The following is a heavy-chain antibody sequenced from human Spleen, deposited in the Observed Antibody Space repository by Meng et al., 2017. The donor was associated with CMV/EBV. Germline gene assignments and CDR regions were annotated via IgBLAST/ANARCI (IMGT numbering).Heavy chain of an antibody. D-gene: IGHD2-2*02. V-gene: IGHV3-74*01. J-gene: IGHJ6*02. CDR2: INAEGGST. Sequence: GGSLRLSCAASGFTFSSYWMHWVRQAPGKGLVWVSRINAEGGSTSYADSVKGRFTISRDSAKNTLYLQMNSLRAEDTAVYYCARGGYCSSTSCYIYYGMDVWGQGTTVTVSS. CDR3: ARGGYCSSTSCYIYYGMDV. CDR1: GFTFSSYW.